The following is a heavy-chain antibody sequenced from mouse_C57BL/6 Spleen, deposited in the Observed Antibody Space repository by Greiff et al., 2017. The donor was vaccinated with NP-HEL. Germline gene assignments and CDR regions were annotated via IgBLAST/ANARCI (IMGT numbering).Heavy chain of an antibody. CDR1: GYTFTSYW. J-gene: IGHJ2*01. V-gene: IGHV1-64*01. Sequence: QVQLKQPGAELVKPGASVKLSCKASGYTFTSYWMHWVKQRPGQGLEWIGMIHPNSGSTNYNEKFKSKATLTVDKSSSTAYMQLSSLTSEDSAVYYCARSGDYDFDYWGQGTTLTVSS. CDR2: IHPNSGST. CDR3: ARSGDYDFDY. D-gene: IGHD2-4*01.